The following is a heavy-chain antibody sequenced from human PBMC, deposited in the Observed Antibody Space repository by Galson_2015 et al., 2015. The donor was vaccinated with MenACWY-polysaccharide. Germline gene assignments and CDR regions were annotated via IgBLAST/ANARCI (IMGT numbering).Heavy chain of an antibody. Sequence: SLRLSCAASGFTFSSYAMHWVRQAPGKGLEWVAVISYDGSNKYYAVSVKGRFTISRDNSKNTLYLQMNSLRAEDTAVYYCARDLMKYYYDSSGSPGGDYWGQGTLVTVSS. CDR3: ARDLMKYYYDSSGSPGGDY. J-gene: IGHJ4*02. V-gene: IGHV3-30-3*01. CDR1: GFTFSSYA. CDR2: ISYDGSNK. D-gene: IGHD3-22*01.